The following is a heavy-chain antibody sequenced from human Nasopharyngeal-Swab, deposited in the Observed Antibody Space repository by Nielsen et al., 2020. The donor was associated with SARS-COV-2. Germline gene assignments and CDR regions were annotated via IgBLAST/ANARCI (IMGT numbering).Heavy chain of an antibody. J-gene: IGHJ4*02. CDR1: GFTFTDYV. D-gene: IGHD3-22*01. CDR2: IWYDGSNK. Sequence: GESLKISCAASGFTFTDYVMNWVRQAPGKGLEWVAVIWYDGSNKYYADSVKGRFTISRDNSKNTLYLQMNSLRAEDTAVYYCARSLYYYYDSSGYSLWGQGTLVTVSS. V-gene: IGHV3-33*08. CDR3: ARSLYYYYDSSGYSL.